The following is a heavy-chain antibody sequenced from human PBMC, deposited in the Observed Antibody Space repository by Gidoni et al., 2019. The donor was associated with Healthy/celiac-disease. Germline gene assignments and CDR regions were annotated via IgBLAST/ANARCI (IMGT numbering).Heavy chain of an antibody. J-gene: IGHJ4*02. V-gene: IGHV3-23*01. CDR1: GFTFSSYA. CDR2: ISGSGGST. D-gene: IGHD4-17*01. Sequence: EVHLSESGLGLVQPEGSLSLSCEASGFTFSSYALSWVRQAPGKGLPWLSAISGSGGSTYYADSVKGRFNISRGNYKSTLYLQMTRLRAEDTAVDYCAKHYGDLFSDYWGQGTLVTVSS. CDR3: AKHYGDLFSDY.